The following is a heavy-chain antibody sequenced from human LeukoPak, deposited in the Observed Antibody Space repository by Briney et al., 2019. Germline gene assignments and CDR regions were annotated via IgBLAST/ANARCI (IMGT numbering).Heavy chain of an antibody. CDR1: GGSISSYY. J-gene: IGHJ6*03. V-gene: IGHV4-59*12. CDR3: ARDHHYYYYMDV. Sequence: SETLSLTCTVSGGSISSYYWSWIRQPPGKGLEWIGYIHYSGSTNYNPSLKSRVTISVDKSKNQFSLKLSSVTAADTAVYYCARDHHYYYYMDVWGKGTTVTVSS. CDR2: IHYSGST.